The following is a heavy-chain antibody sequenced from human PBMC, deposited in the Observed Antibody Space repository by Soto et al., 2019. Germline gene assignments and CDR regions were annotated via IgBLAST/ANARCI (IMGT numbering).Heavy chain of an antibody. CDR1: SGSISSGGYY. V-gene: IGHV4-31*11. CDR2: IYYSGST. J-gene: IGHJ4*02. Sequence: SETLSLTCAVSSGSISSGGYYWSWIRQHPGKGLEWIGYIYYSGSTYYNPSLKSRVTISVDTSKNQFSLKLSSVTAADTAVYYCARDRLREGGYYFDYWGQGTLVTVSS. D-gene: IGHD4-17*01. CDR3: ARDRLREGGYYFDY.